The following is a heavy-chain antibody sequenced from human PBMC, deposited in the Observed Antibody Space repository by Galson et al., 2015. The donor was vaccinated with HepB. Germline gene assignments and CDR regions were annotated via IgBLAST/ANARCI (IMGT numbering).Heavy chain of an antibody. V-gene: IGHV1-69*13. Sequence: SVKVSCKASGGTFSSYAISWVRQAPGQGLEWMGGIIPIFGTANYAQKFQGRVTITADESTSTAYMELSSLRSEDTAVYYCARARITSFGVVTPGDYYYYMDVWGKGTTVTVSS. J-gene: IGHJ6*03. D-gene: IGHD3-3*01. CDR3: ARARITSFGVVTPGDYYYYMDV. CDR1: GGTFSSYA. CDR2: IIPIFGTA.